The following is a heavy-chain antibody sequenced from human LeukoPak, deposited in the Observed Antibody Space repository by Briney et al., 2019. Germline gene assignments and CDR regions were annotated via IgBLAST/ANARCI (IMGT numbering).Heavy chain of an antibody. V-gene: IGHV1-18*04. D-gene: IGHD3-22*01. J-gene: IGHJ6*02. CDR2: ISAYNGNT. CDR1: GYTFTSYY. CDR3: ARDVPFYRDSSGYYYYYGMDV. Sequence: ASVKVSCKASGYTFTSYYVHWVRQAPGQGLEWMGWISAYNGNTNYAQKLQGRVTMTTDTSTSTAYMELRSLRSDDTAVYYCARDVPFYRDSSGYYYYYGMDVWGQGTAVTVSS.